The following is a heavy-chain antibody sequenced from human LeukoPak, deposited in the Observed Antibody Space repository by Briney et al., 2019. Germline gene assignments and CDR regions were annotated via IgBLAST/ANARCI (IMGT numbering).Heavy chain of an antibody. V-gene: IGHV3-30*04. CDR3: ARESGGNTPYYFDY. D-gene: IGHD2-2*02. J-gene: IGHJ4*02. Sequence: GGSLRLSCAASGFTFSTYALHWVRQAPGKGLEWVAVISYDDGSNKYCADSVKGRFTISRDNSKNTLYLQMNSLRTEDTAMYYCARESGGNTPYYFDYWGQGTLVTVSS. CDR2: ISYDDGSNK. CDR1: GFTFSTYA.